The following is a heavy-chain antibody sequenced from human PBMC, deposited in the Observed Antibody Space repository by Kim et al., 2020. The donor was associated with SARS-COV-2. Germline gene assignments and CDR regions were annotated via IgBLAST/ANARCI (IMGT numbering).Heavy chain of an antibody. J-gene: IGHJ3*02. Sequence: SETLSLTCTVSGGSISSGGYYWSWIRQHPGKGLEWIGYIYYSGSTYYNPSLKSRVTISVDTSKNQFSLKLSSVTAADTAVYYCARVFEGGQQLVLDAFAIWGQGTMVTVSS. CDR2: IYYSGST. V-gene: IGHV4-31*03. CDR1: GGSISSGGYY. D-gene: IGHD6-13*01. CDR3: ARVFEGGQQLVLDAFAI.